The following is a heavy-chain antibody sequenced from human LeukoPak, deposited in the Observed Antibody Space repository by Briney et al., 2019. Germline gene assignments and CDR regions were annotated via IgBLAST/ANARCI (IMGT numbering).Heavy chain of an antibody. V-gene: IGHV3-21*04. CDR2: ISSSSSYI. CDR3: AKEVTGADDAFDI. CDR1: GFTFSSYS. J-gene: IGHJ3*02. Sequence: PGGSLRLSCAASGFTFSSYSMNWVRQAPGKGLEWVSSISSSSSYIYYADSVKGRFTISRDNAKNSLYLQMNSLRAEDTAVYYCAKEVTGADDAFDIWGQGTMVTVSS. D-gene: IGHD1-26*01.